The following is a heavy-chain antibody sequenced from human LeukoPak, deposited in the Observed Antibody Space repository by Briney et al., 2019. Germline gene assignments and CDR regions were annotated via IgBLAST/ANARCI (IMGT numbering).Heavy chain of an antibody. CDR1: GYTFTNYA. D-gene: IGHD5-12*01. CDR3: ARDRDSGYDFGGY. Sequence: ASVKVSCKASGYTFTNYAMNWVRQAPGQGLEWMGWINTNIGNPTYAQGFTGRFVFSLDTSVSTAYLQINSLKAEDTAVYYCARDRDSGYDFGGYWGQGTLVTVSS. CDR2: INTNIGNP. J-gene: IGHJ4*02. V-gene: IGHV7-4-1*02.